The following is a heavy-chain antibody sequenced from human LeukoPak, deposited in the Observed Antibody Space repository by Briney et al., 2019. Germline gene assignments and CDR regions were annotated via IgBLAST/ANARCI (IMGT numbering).Heavy chain of an antibody. CDR3: ARGGAVAGTDLYFDY. V-gene: IGHV1-69*05. CDR1: GGTFSSYA. D-gene: IGHD6-19*01. Sequence: GSSVKVSCKASGGTFSSYAISWVRQAPGQGLEWMGRIIPIFGTANYAQKFQGRVMITTDESTSTAYMELSSLRSEDTAVYYCARGGAVAGTDLYFDYWGQGNLVTVSS. J-gene: IGHJ4*02. CDR2: IIPIFGTA.